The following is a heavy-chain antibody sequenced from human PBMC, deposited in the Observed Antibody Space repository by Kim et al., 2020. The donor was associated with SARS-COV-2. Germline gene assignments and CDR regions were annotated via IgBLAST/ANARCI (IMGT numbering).Heavy chain of an antibody. CDR1: GFTFSSQT. D-gene: IGHD6-6*01. CDR2: ISSGGSFI. J-gene: IGHJ4*02. CDR3: ARVFHLGIESRPRGYYFNL. V-gene: IGHV3-21*01. Sequence: GGSLRLSCEASGFTFSSQTMSWVRQAPGKGLEWVSSISSGGSFIHYADPVKGRFIVSRDNAKNSLSLEMNSLRGEDTAHYYCARVFHLGIESRPRGYYFNLWGQGTLVTVSS.